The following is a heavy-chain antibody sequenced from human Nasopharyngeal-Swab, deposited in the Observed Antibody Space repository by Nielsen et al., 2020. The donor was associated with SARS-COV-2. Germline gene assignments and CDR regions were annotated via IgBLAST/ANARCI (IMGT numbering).Heavy chain of an antibody. CDR2: IYPGDSDT. D-gene: IGHD2-15*01. CDR1: GYSFTSYW. CDR3: ARRVGYCSGGSCYFDY. V-gene: IGHV5-51*01. Sequence: GGSLRLCCKGSGYSFTSYWIGWVRQMPGKGLEWMGIIYPGDSDTRYSPSFQGQVTISADKSISTAYLQWSSLKASDTAMYYCARRVGYCSGGSCYFDYWGQGTLVTVSS. J-gene: IGHJ4*02.